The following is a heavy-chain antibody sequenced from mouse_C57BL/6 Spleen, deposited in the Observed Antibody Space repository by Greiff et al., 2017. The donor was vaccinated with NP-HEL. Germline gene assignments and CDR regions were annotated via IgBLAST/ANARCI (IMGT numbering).Heavy chain of an antibody. Sequence: VKLVESGAELVKPGASVKMSCKASGYTFTSYWITWVKQRPGQGLEWIGDIYPGSGSTNYNEKFKSKATLTVDTSSSTAYMQLSSLTSEDSAVYYCARQGLGQGYWGQGTTLTVSS. CDR1: GYTFTSYW. CDR3: ARQGLGQGY. V-gene: IGHV1-55*01. J-gene: IGHJ2*01. CDR2: IYPGSGST. D-gene: IGHD4-1*01.